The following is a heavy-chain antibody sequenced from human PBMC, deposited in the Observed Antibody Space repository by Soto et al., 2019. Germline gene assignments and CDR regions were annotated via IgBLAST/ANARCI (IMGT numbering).Heavy chain of an antibody. D-gene: IGHD3-3*01. CDR3: ARAVEDFWSGYYIGPSYYFDY. CDR2: ISAYNGNT. CDR1: GYTFTSYG. Sequence: ASVKVSCKASGYTFTSYGISWVRQAPGQGLEWMGWISAYNGNTNYAQKLQGRVTMTTDTSASTAYMELRSLRSDDTAVYYCARAVEDFWSGYYIGPSYYFDYWGQGTLVTVSS. V-gene: IGHV1-18*01. J-gene: IGHJ4*02.